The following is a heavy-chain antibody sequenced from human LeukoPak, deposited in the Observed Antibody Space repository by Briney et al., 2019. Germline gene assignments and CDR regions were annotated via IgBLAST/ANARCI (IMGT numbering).Heavy chain of an antibody. CDR3: ARVWEPTLSTVASWYFDY. V-gene: IGHV6-1*01. D-gene: IGHD4-17*01. J-gene: IGHJ4*02. CDR2: TYYRSKWYN. Sequence: SQTLSLTCAISGDSVSSNSAAWNWIRQSPSRGLEWLGRTYYRSKWYNDYAVSVKSRITINPDTSKNQFSLQLNSVTPEDTAVYYCARVWEPTLSTVASWYFDYWGQGTLVTVSS. CDR1: GDSVSSNSAA.